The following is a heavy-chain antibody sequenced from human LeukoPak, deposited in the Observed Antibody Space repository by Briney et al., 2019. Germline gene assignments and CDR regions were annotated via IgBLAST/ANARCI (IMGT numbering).Heavy chain of an antibody. D-gene: IGHD3-22*01. CDR2: IYTSGST. CDR1: GGSISSYY. V-gene: IGHV4-4*07. Sequence: SETLSLTCTVSGGSISSYYWSWIRQPAGKGLEWIGRIYTSGSTNYNPSLKSRVTMSVGTSKNQFSLKLSSVTAADMAVYYCARGPTVRSLYYYDSSGYYSTPGWFDPWGQGTLVTVSS. CDR3: ARGPTVRSLYYYDSSGYYSTPGWFDP. J-gene: IGHJ5*02.